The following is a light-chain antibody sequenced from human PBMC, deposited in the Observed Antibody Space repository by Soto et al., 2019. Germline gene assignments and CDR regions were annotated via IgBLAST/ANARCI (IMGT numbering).Light chain of an antibody. J-gene: IGLJ1*01. V-gene: IGLV2-8*01. Sequence: QSALTQPPSASGSPGQSITISCTGTSSDVGGYRYVSWYQQYPNKAPRLINYEVSRRPSGVPDRFSGSKSGNVASLTVSGLQAEDEADYYCSSYEGSNTYVFGTGTKVTVL. CDR1: SSDVGGYRY. CDR2: EVS. CDR3: SSYEGSNTYV.